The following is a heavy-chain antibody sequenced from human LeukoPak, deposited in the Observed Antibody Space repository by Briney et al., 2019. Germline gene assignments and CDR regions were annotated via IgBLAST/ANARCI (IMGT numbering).Heavy chain of an antibody. CDR1: GFTVSSNY. V-gene: IGHV3-53*01. D-gene: IGHD3-16*02. CDR3: GRDPGYVWGSYRRGYAFDI. CDR2: IYSGGST. Sequence: PGGSLRLSCAASGFTVSSNYMSWVRQAPGKGLEWVSVIYSGGSTYYADSVKGRFTISRNNSKNKLYLQLNSQRAEDTAVFYCGRDPGYVWGSYRRGYAFDIWGRGTMVTVSS. J-gene: IGHJ3*02.